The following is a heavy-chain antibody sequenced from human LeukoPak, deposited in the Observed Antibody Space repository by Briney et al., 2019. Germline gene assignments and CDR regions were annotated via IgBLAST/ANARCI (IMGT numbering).Heavy chain of an antibody. CDR2: IRYDGSNK. D-gene: IGHD2-15*01. CDR3: ARDLCSGGSCYSSY. Sequence: PGGSLRLSCAASGFTFSSYGMHWVRQAPGKGLEWVAFIRYDGSNKYYADSVKGRFTISRDNSKNTLYLQMNSLRAEDTAVYYCARDLCSGGSCYSSYWGQGTLVTVSS. J-gene: IGHJ4*02. CDR1: GFTFSSYG. V-gene: IGHV3-30*02.